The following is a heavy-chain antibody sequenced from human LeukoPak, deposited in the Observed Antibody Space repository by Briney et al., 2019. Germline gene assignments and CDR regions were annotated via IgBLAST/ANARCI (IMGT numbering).Heavy chain of an antibody. J-gene: IGHJ4*02. V-gene: IGHV4-4*07. D-gene: IGHD4-17*01. Sequence: SETLSLTCTVSGGSISGYYWSWIRQPAGKGLECIGRIYSSGTANYNPSLKSRVTMSVDTPKNQVSLKLTSVTAADTAVYYCARLGRYGDCVVNWGQGTLVTVSS. CDR1: GGSISGYY. CDR3: ARLGRYGDCVVN. CDR2: IYSSGTA.